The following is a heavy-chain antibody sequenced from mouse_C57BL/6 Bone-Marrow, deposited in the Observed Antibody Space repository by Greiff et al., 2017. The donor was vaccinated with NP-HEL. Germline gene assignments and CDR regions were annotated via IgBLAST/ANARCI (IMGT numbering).Heavy chain of an antibody. CDR2: FYPGSGSI. CDR1: GYTFTEYT. J-gene: IGHJ1*03. CDR3: ARDGDYFGSSYGYFDV. D-gene: IGHD1-1*01. Sequence: QVQLKESGAELVKPGASVKLSCKASGYTFTEYTIHWVKQRSGQGLEWIGWFYPGSGSIKYNEKFKDKATLTADKSSSTVYMDLSRLTSEDSAVYFCARDGDYFGSSYGYFDVWGTGTTVTVSS. V-gene: IGHV1-62-2*01.